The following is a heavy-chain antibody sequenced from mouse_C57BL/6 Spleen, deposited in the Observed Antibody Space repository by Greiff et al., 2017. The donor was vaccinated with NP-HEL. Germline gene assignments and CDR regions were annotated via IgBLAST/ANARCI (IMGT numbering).Heavy chain of an antibody. CDR1: GYAFTNYL. D-gene: IGHD2-4*01. V-gene: IGHV1-54*01. CDR2: INPGGGGT. CDR3: ARDDYDGGYAMDY. Sequence: VQLQQSGAELVRPGPSVKVSCTASGYAFTNYLIEWVKQRPGQGLEWIGVINPGGGGTNYNEKFKGKATLTADKYSSTVYMQLSSLTSEDSAVYFCARDDYDGGYAMDYWGQGTSVTVSS. J-gene: IGHJ4*01.